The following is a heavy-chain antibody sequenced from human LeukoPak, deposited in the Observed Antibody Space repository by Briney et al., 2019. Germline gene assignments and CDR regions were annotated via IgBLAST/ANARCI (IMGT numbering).Heavy chain of an antibody. CDR3: ARARMVRGVITLHPFDY. CDR2: ISGGSRTI. CDR1: GFTFSSYT. D-gene: IGHD3-10*01. V-gene: IGHV3-48*01. J-gene: IGHJ4*02. Sequence: GGSLRLSCAASGFTFSSYTMSWVRQAPGKGLEWVSYISGGSRTIHYADSVKGRFTISRDNAKNSLYLQMNSLRAEDTAVYYCARARMVRGVITLHPFDYWGQGTLVTVSS.